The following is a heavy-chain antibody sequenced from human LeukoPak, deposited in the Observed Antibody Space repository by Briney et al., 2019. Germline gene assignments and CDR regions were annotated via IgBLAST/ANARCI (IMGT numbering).Heavy chain of an antibody. J-gene: IGHJ3*02. CDR3: ATDLVVVPAAMRAFDI. Sequence: ASVKVSCKVSGYTFTDYYMHWVQQAPGKGLEWMGLVDPEDGGTIYAEKFQGRVTITADTSTDTAYMELSSLRSEDTAVYYCATDLVVVPAAMRAFDIWGQGTMVTVSS. V-gene: IGHV1-69-2*01. D-gene: IGHD2-2*01. CDR2: VDPEDGGT. CDR1: GYTFTDYY.